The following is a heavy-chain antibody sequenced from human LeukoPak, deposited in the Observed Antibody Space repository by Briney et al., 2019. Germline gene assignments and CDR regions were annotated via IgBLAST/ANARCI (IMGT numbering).Heavy chain of an antibody. J-gene: IGHJ4*02. CDR2: IYYSGST. CDR3: ARHLIEGLPQENNFDY. CDR1: GGSISSSSYY. V-gene: IGHV4-39*01. D-gene: IGHD2-21*01. Sequence: PSETLSLTCTVSGGSISSSSYYWGWIRQPPGKGLEWIGSIYYSGSTYYNPSLKSRVTISVDTSKNQFSLKLSSVTAADTAVYYCARHLIEGLPQENNFDYWGQGTLVTVSS.